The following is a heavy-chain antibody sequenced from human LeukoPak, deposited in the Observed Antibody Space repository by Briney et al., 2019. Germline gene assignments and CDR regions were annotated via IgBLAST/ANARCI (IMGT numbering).Heavy chain of an antibody. J-gene: IGHJ2*01. V-gene: IGHV1-69*13. Sequence: SVTVSRTPSGGTFSSYAISWVRQPPGQGREWMGGVIPIFGKANYAQKFQGRVTITADESTSTAYMELSSLRSEDTDVYYCARAGYCSSTSCIWYFDLRGRGTLVTVSS. CDR3: ARAGYCSSTSCIWYFDL. D-gene: IGHD2-2*01. CDR2: VIPIFGKA. CDR1: GGTFSSYA.